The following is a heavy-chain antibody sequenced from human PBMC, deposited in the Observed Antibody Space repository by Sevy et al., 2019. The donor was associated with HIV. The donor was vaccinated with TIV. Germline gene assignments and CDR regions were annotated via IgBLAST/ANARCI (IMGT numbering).Heavy chain of an antibody. J-gene: IGHJ4*02. D-gene: IGHD3-22*01. CDR3: ATSRSGYFDSSGYYIY. CDR2: IFPDDSDT. Sequence: GESLKISCQGSGYSFTSHWIGWVRHMPGKSLEWMGIIFPDDSDTRYSPSFQGKVTFSADKSINTAYLQWISLKASDTAMYYCATSRSGYFDSSGYYIYWGQGTLVTVSS. CDR1: GYSFTSHW. V-gene: IGHV5-51*01.